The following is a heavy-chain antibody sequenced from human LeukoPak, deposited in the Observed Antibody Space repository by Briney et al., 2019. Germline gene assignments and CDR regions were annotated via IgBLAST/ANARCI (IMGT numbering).Heavy chain of an antibody. D-gene: IGHD5-18*01. J-gene: IGHJ4*02. Sequence: SETLSLTCTVSGYSISSGYYWGWIRQPPGKGLEWIGSIYHSGSTYYNPSLKSRVTISVDTSKNQFSLKLSSVTAADTAVYYCASSDTAMVNGFDYWGQGTLVTVSS. CDR1: GYSISSGYY. CDR2: IYHSGST. V-gene: IGHV4-38-2*02. CDR3: ASSDTAMVNGFDY.